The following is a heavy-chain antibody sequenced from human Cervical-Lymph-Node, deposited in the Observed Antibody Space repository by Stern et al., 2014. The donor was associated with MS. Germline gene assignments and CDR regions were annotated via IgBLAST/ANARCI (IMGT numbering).Heavy chain of an antibody. J-gene: IGHJ6*02. Sequence: VQLVQSGAEVKKPGSSVTVSCKASGGTFSSLAFTWVRPAPGQGLEWMGGIIPVFDTTNYAQKFQGRITITADESTSTGYMEVSSLRSEDTAIYYCARVNIVVEPTTAPNYYYYGMDVWGQGTTVTVSS. D-gene: IGHD2-2*01. CDR3: ARVNIVVEPTTAPNYYYYGMDV. CDR1: GGTFSSLA. CDR2: IIPVFDTT. V-gene: IGHV1-69*01.